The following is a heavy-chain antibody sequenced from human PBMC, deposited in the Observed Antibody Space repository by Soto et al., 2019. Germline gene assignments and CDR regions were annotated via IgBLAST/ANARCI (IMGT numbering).Heavy chain of an antibody. CDR3: ARDPEW. D-gene: IGHD2-8*01. J-gene: IGHJ3*01. CDR2: VYNSGVT. CDR1: GESFSYYY. V-gene: IGHV4-34*01. Sequence: SETLSLTCAVYGESFSYYYWSWIRQSPGKGLEWIGEVYNSGVTNYNPSLKSRVTISVDTSRNQFSLKVTSVTAADTAVYYCARDPEWWGQGTMVTVSS.